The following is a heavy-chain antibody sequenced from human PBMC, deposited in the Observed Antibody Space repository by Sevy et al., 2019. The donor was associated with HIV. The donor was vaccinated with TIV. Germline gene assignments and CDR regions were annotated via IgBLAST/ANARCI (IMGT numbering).Heavy chain of an antibody. V-gene: IGHV3-21*01. D-gene: IGHD4-17*01. J-gene: IGHJ1*01. CDR3: ASDYGGIRHFQY. CDR1: GFTFSSYS. CDR2: ISSRSSYI. Sequence: GGSLRLSCAASGFTFSSYSMNWVRQAPGKGLEWVSSISSRSSYIYYADSVKGRFTISRDNAKNSLYLQMNSLRAEDTAVYYCASDYGGIRHFQYWGQGTLVTVSS.